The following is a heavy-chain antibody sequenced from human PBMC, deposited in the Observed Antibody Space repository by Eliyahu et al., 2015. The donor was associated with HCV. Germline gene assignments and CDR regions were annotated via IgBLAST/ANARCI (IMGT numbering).Heavy chain of an antibody. CDR1: GXTFTGYY. J-gene: IGHJ4*02. CDR2: INPDSGDT. V-gene: IGHV1-2*02. CDR3: ARDYYGSGSRLYDL. Sequence: QVQLVQSGAEVKKPGASVKVSCKASGXTFTGYYMXWVRXAPGQGLEWMGWINPDSGDTNYAQKFQGRVTMTRDTSITTAYMDLSRLRFDDTAVYYCARDYYGSGSRLYDLWGQGTLVTVSS. D-gene: IGHD3-10*01.